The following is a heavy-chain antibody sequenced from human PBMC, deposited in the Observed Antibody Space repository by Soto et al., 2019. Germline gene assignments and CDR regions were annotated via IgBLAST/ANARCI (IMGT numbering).Heavy chain of an antibody. V-gene: IGHV4-59*01. Sequence: PSETLSLTWTVSGGFIGGYCGNWIRQPPGKGLEWIGYLHYTGNTNYNSSLKNRVTISVDTSKNQFSLNLYSVTAADTAVYYCARQGSGYSYGQYYYYGMDVWGQGPTVNVSS. CDR3: ARQGSGYSYGQYYYYGMDV. CDR2: LHYTGNT. CDR1: GGFIGGYC. J-gene: IGHJ6*02. D-gene: IGHD5-18*01.